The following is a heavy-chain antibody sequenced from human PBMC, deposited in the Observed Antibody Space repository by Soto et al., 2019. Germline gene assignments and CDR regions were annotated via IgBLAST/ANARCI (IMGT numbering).Heavy chain of an antibody. J-gene: IGHJ3*02. D-gene: IGHD3-16*01. V-gene: IGHV4-30-4*01. Sequence: QVQLQESGPGLVKPSQTLSLTCTVSGVSISSGDYYWSWIRQPPRKGLEWIGYIYYSGSTYYNPSLKSRVTISVDTSKNQFSLKLSSVTAADTAVYYCARLSSRMINAFDIWGQGTMVTVSS. CDR3: ARLSSRMINAFDI. CDR2: IYYSGST. CDR1: GVSISSGDYY.